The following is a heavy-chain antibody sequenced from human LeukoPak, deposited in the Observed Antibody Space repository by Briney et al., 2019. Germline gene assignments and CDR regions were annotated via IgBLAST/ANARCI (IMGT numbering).Heavy chain of an antibody. CDR1: GFTFSDYY. D-gene: IGHD3-22*01. J-gene: IGHJ4*02. CDR3: ARDTTYYYDSSGYLDY. CDR2: ISSSGSTI. Sequence: GGSLRLSCAVSGFTFSDYYMSWIRQAPGKGLEWVSYISSSGSTIYYADSVKGRFTISRDNAKNSLYLQMNSLRAEDTAVYYCARDTTYYYDSSGYLDYWGQGTLVTVSS. V-gene: IGHV3-11*01.